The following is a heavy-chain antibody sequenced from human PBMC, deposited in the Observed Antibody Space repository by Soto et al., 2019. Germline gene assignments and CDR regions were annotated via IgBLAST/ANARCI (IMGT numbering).Heavy chain of an antibody. J-gene: IGHJ3*02. D-gene: IGHD2-8*01. CDR2: ISSSGSTI. CDR1: GFTFSDYY. Sequence: GGSLRLSCAASGFTFSDYYMSWIRQAPGKGLEWVSYISSSGSTIYYAGSVKGRFTISRDNAKNSLYLQMNSLRAEDTAVYYCARVLYPGAFDIWGQGTMVTVSS. CDR3: ARVLYPGAFDI. V-gene: IGHV3-11*01.